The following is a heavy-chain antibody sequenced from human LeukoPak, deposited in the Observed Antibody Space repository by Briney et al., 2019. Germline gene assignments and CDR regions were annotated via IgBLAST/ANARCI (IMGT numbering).Heavy chain of an antibody. CDR2: IYYSVSSNYSGST. CDR1: GGSVSSGSDY. J-gene: IGHJ4*02. Sequence: PSETLSLTCTVSGGSVSSGSDYWSGIRQSPGRGVERVGDIYYSVSSNYSGSTNYNPSLKSRVTISVETSKNQFSLKLSSVTAADTAVYYCARGGYSYGYYFEYWGQGTLVTVSS. V-gene: IGHV4-61*01. D-gene: IGHD5-18*01. CDR3: ARGGYSYGYYFEY.